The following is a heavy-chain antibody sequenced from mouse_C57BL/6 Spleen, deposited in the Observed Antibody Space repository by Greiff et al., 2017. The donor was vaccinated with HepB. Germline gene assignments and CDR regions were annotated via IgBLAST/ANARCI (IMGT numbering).Heavy chain of an antibody. D-gene: IGHD2-4*01. CDR2: IRLKSDNYAT. V-gene: IGHV6-3*01. CDR3: TGRLRGGYFDV. Sequence: EVQLQQSGGGLVQPGGSMKLSCVASGFTFSNYWMNWVRQSPEKGLEWVAQIRLKSDNYATHYAESVKGRFTISRDDSKSSVYLQMNNLRAEDTGIYYCTGRLRGGYFDVWGTGTTVTVSS. J-gene: IGHJ1*03. CDR1: GFTFSNYW.